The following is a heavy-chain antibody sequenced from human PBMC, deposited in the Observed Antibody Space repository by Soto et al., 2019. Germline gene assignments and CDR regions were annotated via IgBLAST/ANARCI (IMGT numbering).Heavy chain of an antibody. CDR2: IYHSGTT. CDR1: GDSIASSYW. V-gene: IGHV4-4*02. Sequence: SETLSLTCVVSGDSIASSYWWSWVRQPPGKGLEWIGEIYHSGTTNYNPSLKSRVTILQDKSNNQFYMRLDSVTAADTAVYYCARYDFGNFDQWGQGTLVTVSS. CDR3: ARYDFGNFDQ. J-gene: IGHJ4*02. D-gene: IGHD4-17*01.